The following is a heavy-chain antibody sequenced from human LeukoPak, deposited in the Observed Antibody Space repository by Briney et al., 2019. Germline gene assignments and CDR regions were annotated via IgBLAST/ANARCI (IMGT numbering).Heavy chain of an antibody. D-gene: IGHD3-3*01. J-gene: IGHJ5*02. CDR1: GFTFSSSW. Sequence: GGSLRLSCAASGFTFSSSWMSWVRQAPGKGLEWVSAISGSGGSTYYADSVKGRFTISRDNSKNTLYLQMNSLRAEDTAVYYCAKAGRNWSGYYTWFDPWGQGTLVTVSS. CDR3: AKAGRNWSGYYTWFDP. V-gene: IGHV3-23*01. CDR2: ISGSGGST.